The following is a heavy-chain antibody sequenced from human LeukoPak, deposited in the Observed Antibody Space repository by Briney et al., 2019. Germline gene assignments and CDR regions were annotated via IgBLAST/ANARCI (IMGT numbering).Heavy chain of an antibody. CDR3: ARSNLGYCSSTSCPDRNFDY. CDR1: GGSISSYY. V-gene: IGHV4-59*08. Sequence: SETLSLTCTVSGGSISSYYWSWIRQPPGKGLEWIGYIYYSGSTNYNPSLKSRVTISVDTSKNQFSLKLSSVTAADTAVYYCARSNLGYCSSTSCPDRNFDYWGQGTLVTVSS. D-gene: IGHD2-2*01. CDR2: IYYSGST. J-gene: IGHJ4*02.